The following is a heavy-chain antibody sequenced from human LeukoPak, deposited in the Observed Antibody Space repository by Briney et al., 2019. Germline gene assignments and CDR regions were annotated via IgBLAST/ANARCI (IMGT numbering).Heavy chain of an antibody. CDR3: FVDGGY. CDR2: IRSTAHNYAT. Sequence: PGGSLRLSCAASEFTLSGSDVHWVRQTSGKGLEWVGHIRSTAHNYATAYAASVKGKFIISRDDSKNTAYLQMNSLKAEDKAVYYCFVDGGYWGQGTLVTVSS. D-gene: IGHD4-23*01. V-gene: IGHV3-73*01. CDR1: EFTLSGSD. J-gene: IGHJ4*02.